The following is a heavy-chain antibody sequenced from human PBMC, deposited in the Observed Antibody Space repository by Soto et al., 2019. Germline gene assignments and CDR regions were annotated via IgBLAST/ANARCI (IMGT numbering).Heavy chain of an antibody. V-gene: IGHV1-69*13. Sequence: GASVKVSCKASGGTFSSYAISWVRQAPGQGLEWMGGIIPIFGTANYAQKFQGRVTITADESTSTAYMERSSLRSEDTAVYYCARGDYYYGSGYRHLNPYYVEYWGQGTLVTVSS. CDR1: GGTFSSYA. D-gene: IGHD3-10*01. J-gene: IGHJ4*02. CDR3: ARGDYYYGSGYRHLNPYYVEY. CDR2: IIPIFGTA.